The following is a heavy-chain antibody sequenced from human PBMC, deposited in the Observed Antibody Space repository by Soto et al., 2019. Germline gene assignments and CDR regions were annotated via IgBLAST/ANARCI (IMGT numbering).Heavy chain of an antibody. D-gene: IGHD6-6*01. J-gene: IGHJ4*02. CDR1: GGTFSSYA. Sequence: ASVKVSCKASGGTFSSYAISWVRQAPGQGLEWMGGIIPIFGTANYAQKFQGRVTITADESTSTAYMELGSLRSEDTAVYYCARDQSSSSPFDYWGQGTLVTVSS. V-gene: IGHV1-69*13. CDR3: ARDQSSSSPFDY. CDR2: IIPIFGTA.